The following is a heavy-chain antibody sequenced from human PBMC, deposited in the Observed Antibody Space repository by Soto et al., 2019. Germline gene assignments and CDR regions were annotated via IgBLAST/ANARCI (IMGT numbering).Heavy chain of an antibody. Sequence: GSLRLSCAASGFTLRNYAMTWVRQGPGKGLEWVSAISGSGGSAYYADSVKGRFTISRDNSKNTLYLQMNSLRADDSGVYYCAKDPYSGVLVPVAIGFDPWGPGTLVTVSS. CDR2: ISGSGGSA. CDR3: AKDPYSGVLVPVAIGFDP. J-gene: IGHJ5*02. CDR1: GFTLRNYA. D-gene: IGHD2-2*01. V-gene: IGHV3-23*01.